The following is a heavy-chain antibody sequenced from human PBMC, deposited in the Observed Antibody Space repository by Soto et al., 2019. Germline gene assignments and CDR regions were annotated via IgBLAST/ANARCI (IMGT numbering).Heavy chain of an antibody. Sequence: HEHLVQSGAEVKRPGASLKVSCKASGYSFTGYYIHWVRQAPGQGLEWMGWINPDSGATNYAQNFQGRVTLTSDTSISTASMDLISLTSDNTAVYYCARGDYRTGGYPFPYFDYWGQGTLVIVSS. CDR3: ARGDYRTGGYPFPYFDY. V-gene: IGHV1-2*02. J-gene: IGHJ4*02. CDR2: INPDSGAT. D-gene: IGHD2-8*02. CDR1: GYSFTGYY.